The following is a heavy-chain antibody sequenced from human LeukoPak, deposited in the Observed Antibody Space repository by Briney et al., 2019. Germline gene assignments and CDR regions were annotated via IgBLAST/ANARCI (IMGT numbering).Heavy chain of an antibody. J-gene: IGHJ5*02. D-gene: IGHD1-1*01. CDR2: IYYSGST. CDR1: GGSISSSSYY. CDR3: ARGRLERRLDP. V-gene: IGHV4-39*01. Sequence: SETLSLTCAVSGGSISSSSYYWGWIRQPPGKGLEWIGSIYYSGSTYYNPSLKSRVTISVDTSKNQFSLQLNSVTPEDTAVYYCARGRLERRLDPWGQGTLVTVSS.